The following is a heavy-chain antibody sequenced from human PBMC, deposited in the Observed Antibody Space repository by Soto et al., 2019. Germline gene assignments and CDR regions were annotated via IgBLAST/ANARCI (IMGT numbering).Heavy chain of an antibody. J-gene: IGHJ6*02. V-gene: IGHV3-13*01. Sequence: GGSLRLSCAASGFTFSSYDMHWVRQATGKGLEWVSAIGTAGDTYYPGSVKGRFTISRENAKNSLYLQMNSLRAEDTAVYYCARGGGETTWDYYGMDVWGQGTTVTVSS. CDR3: ARGGGETTWDYYGMDV. CDR2: IGTAGDT. D-gene: IGHD1-26*01. CDR1: GFTFSSYD.